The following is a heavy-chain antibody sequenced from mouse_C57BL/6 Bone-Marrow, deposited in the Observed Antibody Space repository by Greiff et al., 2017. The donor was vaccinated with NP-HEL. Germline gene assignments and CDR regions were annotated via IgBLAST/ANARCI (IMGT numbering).Heavy chain of an antibody. Sequence: EVQLQESGAELVRPGASVKLSCTASGFNIKDDYMHWVKQRPEQGLEWIGWIDPENGDTEYASKFQGKATITADTSSNTAYLQLSSLTSEDTAVYYCTTSFGFAYWGQGTLVTVSA. CDR3: TTSFGFAY. CDR1: GFNIKDDY. V-gene: IGHV14-4*01. CDR2: IDPENGDT. J-gene: IGHJ3*01.